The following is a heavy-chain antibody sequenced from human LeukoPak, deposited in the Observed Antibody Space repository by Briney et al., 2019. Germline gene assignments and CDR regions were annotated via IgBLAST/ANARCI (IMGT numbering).Heavy chain of an antibody. CDR1: GFTFSSYG. D-gene: IGHD2-2*02. J-gene: IGHJ6*02. Sequence: PGGSLRLSCAASGFTFSSYGMPWVRQAPGKGLEWVAVISYDGSNKYYADSMKGRFTISRDNSKNTLYLQMNSLRAEDTAVYYCAKSLRYCSSTSCYSYYYYYYGMDVWGQGTTVTVSS. CDR2: ISYDGSNK. V-gene: IGHV3-30*18. CDR3: AKSLRYCSSTSCYSYYYYYYGMDV.